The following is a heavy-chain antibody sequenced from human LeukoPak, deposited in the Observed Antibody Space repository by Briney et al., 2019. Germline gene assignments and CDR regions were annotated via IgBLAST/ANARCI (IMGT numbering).Heavy chain of an antibody. CDR3: AKLHSATITADFDH. CDR2: ISIGGDYT. Sequence: GGSLRLSCAASGFTFSGSAMSWVRQAPGKGLEWVSGISIGGDYTYYADSVKGRFTISRDNSRNTLSLQMSNLRAEDTAIYYCAKLHSATITADFDHWGQGTLVTVSS. J-gene: IGHJ4*02. CDR1: GFTFSGSA. D-gene: IGHD1-14*01. V-gene: IGHV3-23*01.